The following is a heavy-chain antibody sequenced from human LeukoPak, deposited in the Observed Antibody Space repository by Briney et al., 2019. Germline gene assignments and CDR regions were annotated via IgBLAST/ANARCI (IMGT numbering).Heavy chain of an antibody. V-gene: IGHV3-21*01. CDR1: GFPFRSYA. CDR3: ARVSAAMTHWHFDL. CDR2: FSRSGPYI. D-gene: IGHD2-2*01. Sequence: GGSLRLSCGASGFPFRSYAMNWVRQAPGKGLEWVSSFSRSGPYIYYADSVKGRFTISRDNAKNSLYLQMNSRRAGDTAVYYCARVSAAMTHWHFDLWGRGTLVTVSS. J-gene: IGHJ2*01.